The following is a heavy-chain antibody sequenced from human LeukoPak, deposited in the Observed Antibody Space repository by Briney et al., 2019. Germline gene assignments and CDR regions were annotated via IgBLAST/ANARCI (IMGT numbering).Heavy chain of an antibody. CDR3: ARDRSIREQLVRDYYYYMDV. Sequence: GGSQRLSCAASGFTFSTYAMHWVRQAPGKGLEYVSTINNNGDSTFYANSVKGRFTISRDNSKNTLYLQMGSLRAEDMAVYYCARDRSIREQLVRDYYYYMDVWGKGTTVTVSS. V-gene: IGHV3-64*01. J-gene: IGHJ6*03. CDR1: GFTFSTYA. D-gene: IGHD6-6*01. CDR2: INNNGDST.